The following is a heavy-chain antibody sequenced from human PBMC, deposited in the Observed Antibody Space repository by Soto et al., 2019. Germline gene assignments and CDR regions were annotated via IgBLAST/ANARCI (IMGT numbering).Heavy chain of an antibody. CDR1: GFTVSSNY. J-gene: IGHJ2*01. CDR2: LYSGGST. Sequence: EVQLVESGGGLIQPGVSLRLSCAASGFTVSSNYMSWVRQAPWKGLEWVSVLYSGGSTYYADSVKGRFTISRDNSKNTLYLQMNSLRAEDTAVYYCATSTVTRDWYFDLWGRGTLVTVSS. D-gene: IGHD4-4*01. CDR3: ATSTVTRDWYFDL. V-gene: IGHV3-53*01.